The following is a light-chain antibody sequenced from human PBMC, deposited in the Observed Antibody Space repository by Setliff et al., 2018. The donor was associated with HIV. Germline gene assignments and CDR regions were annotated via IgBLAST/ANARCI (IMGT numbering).Light chain of an antibody. CDR1: SSNIGGGYY. CDR2: GNS. V-gene: IGLV1-40*01. CDR3: QSYDSSLRV. J-gene: IGLJ1*01. Sequence: QSVLTQPPSVSGAPGQRVTISCTGRSSNIGGGYYVHWYQQLPGTAPKLLIYGNSNRPSGVPDRCSGSKSGTSASLAITGLQAEDEADYYCQSYDSSLRVFGTGTKVTVL.